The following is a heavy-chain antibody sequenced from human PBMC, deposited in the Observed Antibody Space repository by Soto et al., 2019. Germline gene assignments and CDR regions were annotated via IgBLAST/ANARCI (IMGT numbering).Heavy chain of an antibody. J-gene: IGHJ4*02. Sequence: EVQVVQSGGGLVQPGGSLRLSCAASGFDFSSNWMHWVRQAPGKGLVWVSRINPEETTTTYADPVKGRFTISRDNALGTLYLQMNSLRVEDTAVYYCTRDTFGARDYWGQGTVVTVSS. D-gene: IGHD1-26*01. CDR1: GFDFSSNW. CDR3: TRDTFGARDY. CDR2: INPEETTT. V-gene: IGHV3-74*01.